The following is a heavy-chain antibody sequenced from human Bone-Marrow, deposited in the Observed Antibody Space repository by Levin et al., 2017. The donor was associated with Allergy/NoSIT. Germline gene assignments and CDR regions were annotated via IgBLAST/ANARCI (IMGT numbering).Heavy chain of an antibody. CDR2: ISSSSSYI. V-gene: IGHV3-21*01. J-gene: IGHJ3*02. D-gene: IGHD2-15*01. CDR3: ARGDCSGSSCSTLFVRAFDM. CDR1: GFPFSGYI. Sequence: PGGSLRLSCAASGFPFSGYIMHWVRQAPAKGLEWVSSISSSSSYIYYADSVKGRFIISRDNAKNSLYLQMNSLRADDTAMYYCARGDCSGSSCSTLFVRAFDMWGQGTMVTVSS.